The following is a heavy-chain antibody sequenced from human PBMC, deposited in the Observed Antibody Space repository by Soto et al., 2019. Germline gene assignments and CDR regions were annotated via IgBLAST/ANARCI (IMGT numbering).Heavy chain of an antibody. CDR3: AKARRLFLYYGMDV. V-gene: IGHV3-23*01. Sequence: GGSLRLSCAASGFTFSSYAMSWVRQAPGKGLEWVSAISGSGGSTYYADSVKGRFTISRDNSKNTLYLQMNSLRAEDTAVYYCAKARRLFLYYGMDVWGQGTTVTVSS. D-gene: IGHD5-12*01. CDR2: ISGSGGST. CDR1: GFTFSSYA. J-gene: IGHJ6*02.